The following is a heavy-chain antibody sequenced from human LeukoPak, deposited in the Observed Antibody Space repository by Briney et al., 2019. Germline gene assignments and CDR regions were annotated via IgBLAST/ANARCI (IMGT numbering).Heavy chain of an antibody. Sequence: ASVKVSCKTSGYTFTTYYITWVRQAPGQGLEWMGWISGYNGNTNYAQNLQGRVTMTTDTSTSTAYLELRSLRSDDTAVYYCARACTDYNILTGYYTGPFDFWGQGTLVTISS. CDR1: GYTFTTYY. V-gene: IGHV1-18*01. J-gene: IGHJ4*02. CDR3: ARACTDYNILTGYYTGPFDF. CDR2: ISGYNGNT. D-gene: IGHD3-9*01.